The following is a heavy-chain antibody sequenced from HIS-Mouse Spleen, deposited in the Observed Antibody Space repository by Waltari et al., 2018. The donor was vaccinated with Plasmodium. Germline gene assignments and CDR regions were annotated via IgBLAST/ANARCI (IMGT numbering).Heavy chain of an antibody. Sequence: QVQLQQWGAGLLKPSETLSLTCAVYGGSFSGYYWSWIRQPPGKGLEGIGEINHSGSTNCNPALKGRLTISVDTSKNQFSLKLGSVTASDTAVYYCARGPRIAVAGKGGYFDYWGQGTLVTVSS. CDR2: INHSGST. CDR3: ARGPRIAVAGKGGYFDY. D-gene: IGHD6-19*01. J-gene: IGHJ4*02. V-gene: IGHV4-34*01. CDR1: GGSFSGYY.